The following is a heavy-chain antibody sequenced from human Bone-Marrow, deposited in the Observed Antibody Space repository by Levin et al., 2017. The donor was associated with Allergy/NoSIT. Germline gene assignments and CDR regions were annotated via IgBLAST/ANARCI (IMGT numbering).Heavy chain of an antibody. D-gene: IGHD5-18*01. CDR1: EITLSNYA. CDR3: AKDPEKNTPMASTFDY. J-gene: IGHJ4*02. CDR2: ISGSGSST. Sequence: PGGSLRLSCAASEITLSNYAMAWVRQAPGKGLEWVSGISGSGSSTYYADSVKGRFTMSRDNSKNTLYLQMNSLRAEDTAVYYCAKDPEKNTPMASTFDYWGQGTLVTVSS. V-gene: IGHV3-23*01.